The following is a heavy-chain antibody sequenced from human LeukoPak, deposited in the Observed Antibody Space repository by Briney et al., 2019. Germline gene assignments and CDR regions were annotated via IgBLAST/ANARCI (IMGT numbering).Heavy chain of an antibody. CDR2: IYYSGST. CDR1: GGSISSSSYY. D-gene: IGHD4-17*01. J-gene: IGHJ4*02. Sequence: SETLSLTCTVSGGSISSSSYYWGWIRQPPGKGLEWIGSIYYSGSTYYNPSLKSRVTISVDTSKNQFSLKLSSVTAADTAVYYCASPLSLAYAPFDYWGQGTLVTVSS. CDR3: ASPLSLAYAPFDY. V-gene: IGHV4-39*01.